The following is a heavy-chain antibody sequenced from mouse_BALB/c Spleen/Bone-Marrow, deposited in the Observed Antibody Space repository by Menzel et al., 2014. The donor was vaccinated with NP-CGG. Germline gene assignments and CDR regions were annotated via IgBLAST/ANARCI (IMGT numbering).Heavy chain of an antibody. CDR2: INPSNGGS. D-gene: IGHD1-2*01. J-gene: IGHJ3*01. Sequence: QVQLQQSGAELVKPGASVKLSCKASGYTFTTYYIYWVKQRPGQGLEWIGGINPSNGGSNFNEKFKSKATLTVDESSTTAYMQLSSLTSEDSAVYFCTRSGHHNYSFAFWGQGTLVTVSA. V-gene: IGHV1S81*02. CDR1: GYTFTTYY. CDR3: TRSGHHNYSFAF.